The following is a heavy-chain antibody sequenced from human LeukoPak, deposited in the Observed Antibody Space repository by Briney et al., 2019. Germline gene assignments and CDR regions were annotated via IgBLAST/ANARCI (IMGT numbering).Heavy chain of an antibody. CDR2: INPNSGGT. V-gene: IGHV1-2*02. J-gene: IGHJ4*02. D-gene: IGHD6-19*01. CDR1: GYTFTGYY. Sequence: ASVTVSCKASGYTFTGYYMHWMRQAPGQGLEWMGWINPNSGGTNYAQKFQGRVTMTRDTSISTAYMELSRLRSDDTAVYYCARDAGIAVAGLHFDYWGQGTLVTVSS. CDR3: ARDAGIAVAGLHFDY.